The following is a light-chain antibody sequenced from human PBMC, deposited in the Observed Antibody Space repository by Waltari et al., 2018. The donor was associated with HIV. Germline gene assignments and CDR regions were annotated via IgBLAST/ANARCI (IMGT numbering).Light chain of an antibody. J-gene: IGKJ4*01. V-gene: IGKV1-5*03. CDR2: KAS. CDR3: LQYGSYPLT. CDR1: QSLSSW. Sequence: DIQMTQSPYTLSASVGDRVTITCRASQSLSSWLAWYQQKPGKAPKLLIYKASSLEGGVPLRFSGSGSGTEFTLTISSLQPDEFASYWCLQYGSYPLTFGGGTKVEIK.